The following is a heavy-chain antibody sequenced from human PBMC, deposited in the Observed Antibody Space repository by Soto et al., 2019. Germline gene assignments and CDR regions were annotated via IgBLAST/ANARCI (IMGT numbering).Heavy chain of an antibody. CDR3: AREIVVVPAASVGGWFDP. Sequence: QAQLQESGPGLVKPSQTLSLTCTVSGGSISSGGYYWSWIRQHPGKGLEWIGYIYYSGSTYYNPSLKSRVTISVDTSKNQFSLKLSSVTAADTAVYYCAREIVVVPAASVGGWFDPWGQGTLVTVSS. J-gene: IGHJ5*02. V-gene: IGHV4-31*03. CDR2: IYYSGST. CDR1: GGSISSGGYY. D-gene: IGHD2-2*01.